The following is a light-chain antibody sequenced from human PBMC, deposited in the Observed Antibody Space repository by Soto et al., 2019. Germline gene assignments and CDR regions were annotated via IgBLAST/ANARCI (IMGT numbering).Light chain of an antibody. V-gene: IGKV3D-15*01. Sequence: GAVSGSRGERSTLSCGASQSVRSYLAGYKQKPGQAPRLLIQGAASRATGIPDRFSGSGSGKEFTLTISRLEPEDFAVYYCKKHDKWLSSTFGQGTRLE. CDR3: KKHDKWLSST. CDR1: QSVRSY. CDR2: GAA. J-gene: IGKJ5*01.